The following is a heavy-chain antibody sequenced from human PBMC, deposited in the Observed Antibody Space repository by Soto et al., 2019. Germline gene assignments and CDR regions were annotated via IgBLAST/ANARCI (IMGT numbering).Heavy chain of an antibody. CDR3: SIGIAYPDIKYYFDY. J-gene: IGHJ4*02. Sequence: PGGSLRLSCAASGFTFTNAWLSWVRQAPGKGLEWVGRIKSKIDGGTTDYAAPVKGRFTISRDDSKNTLLLQMNSLKTEDTAVYYCSIGIAYPDIKYYFDYWAQGTPVTVS. CDR2: IKSKIDGGTT. CDR1: GFTFTNAW. V-gene: IGHV3-15*01. D-gene: IGHD6-13*01.